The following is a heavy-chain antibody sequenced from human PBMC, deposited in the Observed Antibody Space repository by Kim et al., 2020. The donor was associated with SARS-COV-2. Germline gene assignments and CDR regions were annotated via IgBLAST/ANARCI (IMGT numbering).Heavy chain of an antibody. CDR2: IIPIFGTA. CDR3: AREVEADGGAFDI. J-gene: IGHJ3*02. Sequence: SVKVSCKASGGTFSSYAISWVRQAPGQGLEWMGGIIPIFGTANYAQKFQGRVTITADESTSTAYMELSSLRSEDTAVYYCAREVEADGGAFDIWGQGTMVTVSS. CDR1: GGTFSSYA. V-gene: IGHV1-69*13. D-gene: IGHD2-15*01.